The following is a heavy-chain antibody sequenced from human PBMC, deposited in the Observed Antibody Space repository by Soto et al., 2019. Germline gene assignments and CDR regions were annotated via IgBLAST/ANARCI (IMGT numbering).Heavy chain of an antibody. CDR3: AGGGFRGYYYYYYGMDV. V-gene: IGHV4-34*01. J-gene: IGHJ6*02. Sequence: SETLSLTCAVYGGSFSGYYWSWIRQPPGKGLEWIGAINHSGSTNYNPSLKSRVTISVDTSKNQFSLKLSSVTAADTAVYYCAGGGFRGYYYYYYGMDVWGQGTTVTVSS. CDR2: INHSGST. D-gene: IGHD2-15*01. CDR1: GGSFSGYY.